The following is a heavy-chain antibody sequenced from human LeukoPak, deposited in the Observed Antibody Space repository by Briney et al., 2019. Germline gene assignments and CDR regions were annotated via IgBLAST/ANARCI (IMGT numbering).Heavy chain of an antibody. D-gene: IGHD3-10*01. CDR3: ARTSRHYYYSGSNLKPWPADMDD. CDR2: VDKTGKT. V-gene: IGHV4-59*01. CDR1: GDSITTVY. J-gene: IGHJ6*02. Sequence: PETLSLTCTVSGDSITTVYWTWVGRPAGPRLKWIGYVDKTGKTKYPPSLESRGTLSVDTSKNQFSLKLTSFTAPDSAVYYCARTSRHYYYSGSNLKPWPADMDDWGQGITVTVSS.